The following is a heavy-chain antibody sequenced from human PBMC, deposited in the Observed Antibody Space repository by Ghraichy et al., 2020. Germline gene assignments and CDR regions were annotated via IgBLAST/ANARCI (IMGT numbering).Heavy chain of an antibody. CDR2: MYDSGST. CDR3: ATSVAGRGDAFDI. V-gene: IGHV4-31*03. Sequence: SETLSLTCTVSGGSISSGGYYWSWIRQHPGKGLVWIGYMYDSGSTYYKPALKSRMNISVDTSKNQFSLKLSSVTAADTAVYYCATSVAGRGDAFDIWGQGTMVTVSS. D-gene: IGHD4-23*01. CDR1: GGSISSGGYY. J-gene: IGHJ3*02.